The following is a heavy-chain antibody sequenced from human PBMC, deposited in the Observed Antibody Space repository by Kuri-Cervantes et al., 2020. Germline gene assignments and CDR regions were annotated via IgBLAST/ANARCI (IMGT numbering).Heavy chain of an antibody. V-gene: IGHV2-5*02. CDR3: AHRLSSSFDY. D-gene: IGHD6-6*01. CDR1: GFSLSNARMG. J-gene: IGHJ4*02. Sequence: SGPTLVKPTETLTLTCTVSGFSLSNARMGVSWIRQPPGKALEWLAHIYWDDDKRYSPSLKSRLTITKDTSKNQVVLTMTNMDPVDTATYYCAHRLSSSFDYWGQGTLVTVSS. CDR2: IYWDDDK.